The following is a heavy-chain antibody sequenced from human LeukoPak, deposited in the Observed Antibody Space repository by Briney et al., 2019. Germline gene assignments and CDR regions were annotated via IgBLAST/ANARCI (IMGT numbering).Heavy chain of an antibody. J-gene: IGHJ6*03. Sequence: ASVKVSCKASGYTFTGYYMHWVRQAPGQGLEWMGWINPNSGGTNCAQKFQGRVTMARDTSISIAYMELSRLRSDDTAVYYCARGCSGGSCYYYYYMDVWGKGTTVTVSS. CDR1: GYTFTGYY. CDR3: ARGCSGGSCYYYYYMDV. CDR2: INPNSGGT. D-gene: IGHD2-15*01. V-gene: IGHV1-2*02.